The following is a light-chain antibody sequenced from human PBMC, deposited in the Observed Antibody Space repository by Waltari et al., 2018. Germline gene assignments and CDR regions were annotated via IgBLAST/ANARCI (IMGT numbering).Light chain of an antibody. CDR1: SSDVGNYNL. V-gene: IGLV2-23*02. CDR2: EVS. J-gene: IGLJ1*01. Sequence: QSALTQPASVSGSPGQSITISCTGTSSDVGNYNLVSWYQQHPGKAPKLMLYEVSQRPSGVSNRFSGSKSGNTASLTISGLQPEDETDYYCCSYAGHSTYVFGTGTKVTVL. CDR3: CSYAGHSTYV.